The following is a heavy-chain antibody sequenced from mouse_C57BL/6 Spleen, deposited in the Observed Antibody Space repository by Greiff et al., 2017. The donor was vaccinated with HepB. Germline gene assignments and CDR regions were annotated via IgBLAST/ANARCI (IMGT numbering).Heavy chain of an antibody. D-gene: IGHD1-1*01. V-gene: IGHV1-64*01. CDR2: IHPNSGST. CDR3: ARGGYYGSTFDY. J-gene: IGHJ2*01. Sequence: QVQLQQPGAELVKPGASVKLSCKASGYTFTSYWMHWVKQRPGQGLEWIGMIHPNSGSTNYNEKFKSKATLTVAKSSSAAYMQLSSLTSEDSAVYYCARGGYYGSTFDYWGQGTTLTVSS. CDR1: GYTFTSYW.